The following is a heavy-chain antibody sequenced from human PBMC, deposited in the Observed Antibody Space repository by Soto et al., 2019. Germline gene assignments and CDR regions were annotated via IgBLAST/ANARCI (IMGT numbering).Heavy chain of an antibody. J-gene: IGHJ6*02. Sequence: QVQVVESGGGVVQPGRSLRLSCAASGFTFSSYTMYWVRQAPGKWLEGVAVIWHDGSNKYYVDSVKGRFTISRDNSKNTLYLQMNSLRAEDTAVYYCAREDWNDGHYCGMGVWGQGTTVTVSS. CDR2: IWHDGSNK. D-gene: IGHD1-1*01. CDR1: GFTFSSYT. V-gene: IGHV3-33*01. CDR3: AREDWNDGHYCGMGV.